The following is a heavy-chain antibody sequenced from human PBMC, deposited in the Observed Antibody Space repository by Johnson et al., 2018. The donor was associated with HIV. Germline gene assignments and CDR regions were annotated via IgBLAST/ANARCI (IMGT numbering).Heavy chain of an antibody. D-gene: IGHD3-3*01. CDR3: AREVFTIFGSTQRGAFDI. CDR1: RFTFSDYY. Sequence: QVQLVESGGGWVKPGGSLRLSCAASRFTFSDYYMTWIRQAPGKGLEWVAVISYDGSNKYYADSVKGRFTISRDNSKNTLYLQMNSLRAEDTAVYYCAREVFTIFGSTQRGAFDIWGQGTMVTVSS. V-gene: IGHV3-30-3*01. CDR2: ISYDGSNK. J-gene: IGHJ3*02.